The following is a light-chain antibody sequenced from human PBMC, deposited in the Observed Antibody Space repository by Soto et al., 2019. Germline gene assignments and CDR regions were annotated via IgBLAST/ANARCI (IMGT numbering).Light chain of an antibody. CDR2: DVS. J-gene: IGLJ1*01. V-gene: IGLV2-14*03. CDR3: SAYTSSSTYV. Sequence: QSVLTQPASVSGSPGQSIAISCTGTSSDVGGYNYVPWYQQHPGKAPKLMIYDVSNRPSGVSNRFSGSKSGNTASLTISGLQAEDEAEYYCSAYTSSSTYVFGTGTKVTVL. CDR1: SSDVGGYNY.